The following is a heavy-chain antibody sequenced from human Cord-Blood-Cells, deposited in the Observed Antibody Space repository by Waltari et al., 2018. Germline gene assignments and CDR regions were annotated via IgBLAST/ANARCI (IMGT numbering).Heavy chain of an antibody. CDR1: GYTFTGYY. V-gene: IGHV1-2*02. CDR3: ARDSLNWGLDY. D-gene: IGHD7-27*01. J-gene: IGHJ4*02. Sequence: QVQLVQSGAEVKKPGASVKVSCKASGYTFTGYYMHWVRQAPGQGLEWRGGINPNRGGTNCAQKFKGRVTLTRDTSISTAYMGLSRLRSDDTAVYYCARDSLNWGLDYWGQGTLVTVSS. CDR2: INPNRGGT.